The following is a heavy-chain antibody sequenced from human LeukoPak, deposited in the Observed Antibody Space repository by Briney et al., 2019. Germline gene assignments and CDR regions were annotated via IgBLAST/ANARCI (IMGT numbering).Heavy chain of an antibody. CDR3: ARAVYSSGGYYFDY. CDR1: GFTFSSYA. Sequence: PGRSLRLSCAASGFTFSSYAMQWVRQAPGKGLEWVAVISYDGSDKNYADSVKGRFTISRDNSMDTLYLQMNSLRAEDTAVYYCARAVYSSGGYYFDYWGQGILVTVSS. V-gene: IGHV3-30*04. J-gene: IGHJ4*02. CDR2: ISYDGSDK. D-gene: IGHD6-19*01.